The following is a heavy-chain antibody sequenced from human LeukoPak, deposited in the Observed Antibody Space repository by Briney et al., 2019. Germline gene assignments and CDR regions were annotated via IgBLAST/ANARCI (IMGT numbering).Heavy chain of an antibody. CDR3: ARSETIWYYFDH. V-gene: IGHV4-39*07. CDR1: GASINTHFYY. D-gene: IGHD1-7*01. Sequence: SEALSLTCTVSGASINTHFYYWGWIRQTPGKGLEWIGNMYYRGSTYYNPSLNSRVSMSLDTSKNQFSLRLTSVTAADTAIYFCARSETIWYYFDHWGQGRLVTVSS. J-gene: IGHJ4*02. CDR2: MYYRGST.